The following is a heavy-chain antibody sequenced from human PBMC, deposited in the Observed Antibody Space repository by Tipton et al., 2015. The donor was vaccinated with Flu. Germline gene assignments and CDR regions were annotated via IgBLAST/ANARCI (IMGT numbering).Heavy chain of an antibody. D-gene: IGHD2-15*01. Sequence: SLRLSCAASGFTFSSYWVGRVRQAPGKGLEWVANIKQDGSEKYYVDSVKGRFTISRDNAKNSLYLQMNSLRAEDTAVYYCAREDRIFSADYWGQGTLVTVSS. V-gene: IGHV3-7*01. J-gene: IGHJ4*02. CDR3: AREDRIFSADY. CDR1: GFTFSSYW. CDR2: IKQDGSEK.